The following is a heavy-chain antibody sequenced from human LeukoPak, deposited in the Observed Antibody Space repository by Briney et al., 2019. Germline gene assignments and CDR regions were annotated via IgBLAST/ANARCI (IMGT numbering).Heavy chain of an antibody. D-gene: IGHD3-22*01. CDR3: ARGRREYYYDSSGYYYY. CDR2: INPNSGGT. CDR1: GYTFTGYY. Sequence: ASVKVSCKASGYTFTGYYMHWVRQAPGQGLEWMGWINPNSGGTNYAQEFQGRVTMTRDTSISTAYMELSRLRSDDTAVYYCARGRREYYYDSSGYYYYWGQGTLVTVSS. V-gene: IGHV1-2*02. J-gene: IGHJ4*02.